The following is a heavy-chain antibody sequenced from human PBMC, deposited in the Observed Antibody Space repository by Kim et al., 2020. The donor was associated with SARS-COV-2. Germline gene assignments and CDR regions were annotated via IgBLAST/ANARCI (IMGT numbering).Heavy chain of an antibody. CDR1: GFTFSNYV. V-gene: IGHV3-23*01. J-gene: IGHJ4*02. Sequence: GGSLRLSCAASGFTFSNYVMSWVRQAPGRGLEWISTISISGAATYDADSVKGRFTVSRDNSKNTLYLQMDSRRAGDTAIYYCAHRTGFDYWGQGTLVTVSS. D-gene: IGHD1-1*01. CDR2: ISISGAAT. CDR3: AHRTGFDY.